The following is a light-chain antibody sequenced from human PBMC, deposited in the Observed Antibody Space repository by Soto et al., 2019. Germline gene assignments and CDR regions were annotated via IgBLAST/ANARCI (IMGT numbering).Light chain of an antibody. CDR2: KVS. CDR3: MQGTHLPIT. J-gene: IGKJ5*01. V-gene: IGKV2-30*01. CDR1: QGLLYRDGNTY. Sequence: DVVMTQSPLSLPVTLGQPASISCRSSQGLLYRDGNTYLNWFQQRPGQSPRRLIYKVSNRGSGVPDRFSGSGSGTDFTLKISRVEAEDVGVYYCMQGTHLPITFGQGTRLEIK.